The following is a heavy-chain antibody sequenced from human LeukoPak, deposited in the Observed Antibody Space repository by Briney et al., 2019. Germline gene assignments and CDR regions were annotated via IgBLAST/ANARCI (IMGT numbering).Heavy chain of an antibody. D-gene: IGHD2-2*01. CDR2: TRNKANSYTT. CDR3: ASALGYWSSTSCDY. J-gene: IGHJ4*02. Sequence: GGSLRLSCAASGFTFSDHYMDWVRQAPGKGLEWVGRTRNKANSYTTEYAASVKGRFTISRDDSKNSLYLQMNSLKTEDTAVYYCASALGYWSSTSCDYWGQGTLVTVSS. CDR1: GFTFSDHY. V-gene: IGHV3-72*01.